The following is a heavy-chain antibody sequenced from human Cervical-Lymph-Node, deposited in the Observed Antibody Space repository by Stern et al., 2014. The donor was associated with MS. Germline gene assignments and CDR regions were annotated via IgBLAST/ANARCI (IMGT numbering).Heavy chain of an antibody. V-gene: IGHV1-69*12. D-gene: IGHD2/OR15-2a*01. CDR2: TIPIFGKA. CDR3: ARAAYSTSSYNY. Sequence: QVQLVQSGAEVKKPGSSVKVSCTASGGSFTNNVVSWVRQAPGQGLEWMGGTIPIFGKAIYAKKFQGRGTINADEFTRATYMELSSLRSEDTAVYSCARAAYSTSSYNYWGQGTVVTVSA. CDR1: GGSFTNNV. J-gene: IGHJ4*02.